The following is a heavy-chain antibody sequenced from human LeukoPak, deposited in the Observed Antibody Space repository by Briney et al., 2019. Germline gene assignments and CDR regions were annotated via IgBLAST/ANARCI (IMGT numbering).Heavy chain of an antibody. Sequence: PGGSLRLSCAASGFTFSSYAMSWVRQAPGKGLEWVSYISSSGSAIYYADSVKGRFTISRDNAKNSLYLQMNTLRAEDTAVYYCARLQYFDWFIDYWGQGTLVTVSS. J-gene: IGHJ4*02. CDR1: GFTFSSYA. CDR2: ISSSGSAI. D-gene: IGHD3-9*01. CDR3: ARLQYFDWFIDY. V-gene: IGHV3-48*04.